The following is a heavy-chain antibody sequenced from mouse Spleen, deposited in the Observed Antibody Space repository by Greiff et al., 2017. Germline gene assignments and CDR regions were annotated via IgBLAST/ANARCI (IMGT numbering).Heavy chain of an antibody. J-gene: IGHJ3*01. V-gene: IGHV1-81*01. D-gene: IGHD4-1*01. CDR3: ARGANWAFAY. Sequence: QVQLQQSGAELARPGASVKLSCKASGYTFTSYGISWVKQRTGQGLEWIGEIYPRSGNTYYNEKFKGKATLTADKSSSTAYMELRSLTSEDSAVYFCARGANWAFAYWGQGTLVTVSA. CDR2: IYPRSGNT. CDR1: GYTFTSYG.